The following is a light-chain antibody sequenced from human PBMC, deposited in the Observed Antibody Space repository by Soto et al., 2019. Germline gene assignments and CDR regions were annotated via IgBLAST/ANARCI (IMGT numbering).Light chain of an antibody. CDR3: QQYYSYPIT. V-gene: IGKV1-8*01. CDR1: QGISSY. CDR2: AAS. J-gene: IGKJ5*01. Sequence: AIRMTQYPSSLSASTGDRVTITCRASQGISSYLAWYQQKPGKAPKLLIYAASTLQSGVPSRFSGSGSGTDFTLTISCLQSEDFATYYCQQYYSYPITFGQGTLLEIK.